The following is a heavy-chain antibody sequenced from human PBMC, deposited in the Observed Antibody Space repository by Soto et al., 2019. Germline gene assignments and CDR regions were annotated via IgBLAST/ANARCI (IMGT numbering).Heavy chain of an antibody. CDR2: IKSKTDGGTT. Sequence: GGSLRLSCAASGFTFSNAWMNWVRQAPGKGLEWVGRIKSKTDGGTTDYAAPVKGRFTISREDSKNTLYLQMNSLKTEDTAVYYCTTAPVVDYYDSSGYYPNLDYWGQGTLVTVSS. J-gene: IGHJ4*02. CDR3: TTAPVVDYYDSSGYYPNLDY. V-gene: IGHV3-15*07. D-gene: IGHD3-22*01. CDR1: GFTFSNAW.